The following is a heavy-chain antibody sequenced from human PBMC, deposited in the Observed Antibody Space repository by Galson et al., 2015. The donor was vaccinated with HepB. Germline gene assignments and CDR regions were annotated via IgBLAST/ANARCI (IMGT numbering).Heavy chain of an antibody. J-gene: IGHJ6*02. V-gene: IGHV1-3*01. CDR1: GYTFTSYA. CDR2: INAGNGNT. CDR3: ARDVNGIVVVVEDYGMDV. D-gene: IGHD2-15*01. Sequence: VKVSCKASGYTFTSYAMHWVRQAPGQRLEWMGWINAGNGNTKYSQKFQGRVTITRDTSASTAYMELSSLRSEDTAVYYCARDVNGIVVVVEDYGMDVWGQGTTVTVSS.